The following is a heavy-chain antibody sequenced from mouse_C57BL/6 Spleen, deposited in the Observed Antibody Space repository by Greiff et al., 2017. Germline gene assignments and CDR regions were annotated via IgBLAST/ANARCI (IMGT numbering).Heavy chain of an antibody. CDR3: ARLCYWDYFDY. D-gene: IGHD4-1*01. J-gene: IGHJ2*01. CDR1: GYTFTSYW. CDR2: IIPSSGYT. Sequence: VQLQPSGAELAKPGASVKLSCKASGYTFTSYWMHWVQQRPGQGLEWFGYIIPSSGYTTYNRKLKDKATLTADKSSSTAYMQLSSLTYEDSAVYYCARLCYWDYFDYWGQGTTLTVAS. V-gene: IGHV1-7*01.